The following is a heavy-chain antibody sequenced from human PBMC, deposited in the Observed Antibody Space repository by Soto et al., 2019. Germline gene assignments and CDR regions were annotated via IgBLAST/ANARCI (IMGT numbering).Heavy chain of an antibody. D-gene: IGHD1-26*01. Sequence: PGVSLRLSCAASGFTFSNAWMSWVRQAPGKGLEWVGRIKSKTDGGTTDYAAPVKGRFTISRDDSKNTLYLQMNSLKTEDTAVYYCLVGLLQQTRYYYYYGMDVWGQGTTVTVSS. CDR3: LVGLLQQTRYYYYYGMDV. CDR1: GFTFSNAW. CDR2: IKSKTDGGTT. V-gene: IGHV3-15*01. J-gene: IGHJ6*02.